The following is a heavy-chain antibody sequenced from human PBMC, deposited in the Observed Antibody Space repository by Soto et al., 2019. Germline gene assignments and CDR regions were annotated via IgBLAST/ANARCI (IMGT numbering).Heavy chain of an antibody. D-gene: IGHD3-10*01. V-gene: IGHV1-18*01. CDR1: GYTFTSYG. CDR3: ARVSFSYGSGSQHAYYSYGMDV. J-gene: IGHJ6*02. CDR2: ISAHNGNT. Sequence: ASVKVSCKASGYTFTSYGISWVRQAPGQGLEWMGWISAHNGNTNYAQKLQGRVTMTTDTSTSTAYMELRSLRSDDTAVYYCARVSFSYGSGSQHAYYSYGMDVWGQGTTVTVSS.